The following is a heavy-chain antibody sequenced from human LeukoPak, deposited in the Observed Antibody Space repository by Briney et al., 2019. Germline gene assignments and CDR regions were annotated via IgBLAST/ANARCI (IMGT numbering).Heavy chain of an antibody. J-gene: IGHJ6*02. V-gene: IGHV4-61*08. Sequence: PSQTLSLTCTASGGSFSSGGYYWSWIRQPPGKGLEWIGEINHSGSINYNPSLKSRVTISVDTSKNQFSLKLSSVTAADTAVYYCARDKYYYGSGSDGMDVWGQGTTVTVSS. CDR1: GGSFSSGGYY. CDR3: ARDKYYYGSGSDGMDV. CDR2: INHSGSI. D-gene: IGHD3-10*01.